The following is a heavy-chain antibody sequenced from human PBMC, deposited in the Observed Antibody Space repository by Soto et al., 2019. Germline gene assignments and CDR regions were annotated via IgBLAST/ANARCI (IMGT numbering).Heavy chain of an antibody. CDR3: ERANPRYSGSCQELFDF. V-gene: IGHV1-3*01. CDR1: LETFRVSA. Sequence: GCVXVSCKTSLETFRVSAIQLFRRVPGQRPEWMGWIHAGNGNTKYSQKFQDRLTVTRDTSASTAYMELRSMRSADTAIYFCERANPRYSGSCQELFDFWGQGTLVTVYS. J-gene: IGHJ5*01. CDR2: IHAGNGNT. D-gene: IGHD6-13*01.